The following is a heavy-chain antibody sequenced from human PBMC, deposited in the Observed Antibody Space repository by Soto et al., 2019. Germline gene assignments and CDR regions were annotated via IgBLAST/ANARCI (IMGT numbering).Heavy chain of an antibody. CDR2: IYHSGNT. CDR1: GCSISSDGYS. J-gene: IGHJ5*02. V-gene: IGHV4-30-2*01. D-gene: IGHD2-15*01. Sequence: SGTLSLTCAVSGCSISSDGYSWSWIRQPPGKGLEWIGYIYHSGNTYYNPSRKSRVTVSVDRYKNQFSRKLSSVTAADTALYYCASSHAGAPMTVAFPWGQVIVVTVS. CDR3: ASSHAGAPMTVAFP.